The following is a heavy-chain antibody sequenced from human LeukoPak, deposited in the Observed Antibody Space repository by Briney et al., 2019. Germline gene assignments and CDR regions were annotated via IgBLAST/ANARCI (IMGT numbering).Heavy chain of an antibody. CDR1: GYTFTGYY. Sequence: ASVKVSCKASGYTFTGYYMRWVRQAPGQGLEWMGWMNPNSGGTNYAQKFQGRVTMTRDTSISTAYMELSRLRSDDTAVYYCARGPYYYGSGSYYLGPNFDYWGQGTLVTVSS. CDR3: ARGPYYYGSGSYYLGPNFDY. J-gene: IGHJ4*02. CDR2: MNPNSGGT. V-gene: IGHV1-2*02. D-gene: IGHD3-10*01.